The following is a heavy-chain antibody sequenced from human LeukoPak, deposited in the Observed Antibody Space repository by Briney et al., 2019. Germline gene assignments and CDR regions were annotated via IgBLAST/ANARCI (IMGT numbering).Heavy chain of an antibody. Sequence: GGSLRLSCAASGFTFSSYAMHWVRQAPGKGLEWVAVISYDGSNKYYADSVKGRFTISRDNSKNTLYLQMNSLRAEDTAVYYCARAAMVSNYWGQGTLVTVSS. D-gene: IGHD5-18*01. CDR3: ARAAMVSNY. J-gene: IGHJ4*02. CDR2: ISYDGSNK. CDR1: GFTFSSYA. V-gene: IGHV3-30*04.